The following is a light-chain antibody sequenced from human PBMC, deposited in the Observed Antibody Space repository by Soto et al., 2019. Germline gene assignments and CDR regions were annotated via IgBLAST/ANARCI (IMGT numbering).Light chain of an antibody. CDR2: LNSDGSH. CDR3: QTWGTGRV. J-gene: IGLJ2*01. CDR1: SGHSSYA. Sequence: QLVLTQSPSASASLGGSVKLTCTLSSGHSSYAIAWHQQQPEKGPRYLMKLNSDGSHSKGDGIPDRFSGSSSGAERYLTISSLQSEDEADYYCQTWGTGRVFGGGTKVTVL. V-gene: IGLV4-69*01.